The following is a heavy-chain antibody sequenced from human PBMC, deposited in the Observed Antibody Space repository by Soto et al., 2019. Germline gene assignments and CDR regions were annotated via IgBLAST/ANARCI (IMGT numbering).Heavy chain of an antibody. V-gene: IGHV2-5*01. J-gene: IGHJ4*02. CDR2: IYWNDDK. D-gene: IGHD2-21*02. CDR3: AHRGRSLYPPLLYFDY. Sequence: QITLKESGPTLVKPTETLTLTCTLSGFSLSTSGVGVGWICQPPGKALEWLALIYWNDDKRYSTSLKRRLTIDEDTSKNRVVLSMTNMDPVDTATYSCAHRGRSLYPPLLYFDYWGQGTLVTFSS. CDR1: GFSLSTSGVG.